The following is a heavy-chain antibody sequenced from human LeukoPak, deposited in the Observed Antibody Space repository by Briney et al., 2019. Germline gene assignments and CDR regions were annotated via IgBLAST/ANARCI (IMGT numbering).Heavy chain of an antibody. CDR1: GFTVSSNY. D-gene: IGHD2-21*01. Sequence: GGSLRLSCAASGFTVSSNYMSWVRQAPGKGLEWVSVIYSGGSTYYADSVKGRFTISRDNSKNTLYLQMNSLRAEDTAVYYCARGALLYYFDYWGQGTPATVSS. CDR2: IYSGGST. J-gene: IGHJ4*02. V-gene: IGHV3-53*01. CDR3: ARGALLYYFDY.